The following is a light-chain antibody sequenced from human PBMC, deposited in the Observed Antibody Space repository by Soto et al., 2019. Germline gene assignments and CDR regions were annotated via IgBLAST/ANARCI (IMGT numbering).Light chain of an antibody. V-gene: IGLV2-14*03. Sequence: QSVLTQPASVSESPGQSITISCTGASSDVGGFDHVSWYQQHPGKVPRLLIYDVSSRPSGVSDRFSGSKSGNTASLTISGLQAEDEADYYCNSFTTTNTYVFGTGTKVPVL. J-gene: IGLJ1*01. CDR1: SSDVGGFDH. CDR2: DVS. CDR3: NSFTTTNTYV.